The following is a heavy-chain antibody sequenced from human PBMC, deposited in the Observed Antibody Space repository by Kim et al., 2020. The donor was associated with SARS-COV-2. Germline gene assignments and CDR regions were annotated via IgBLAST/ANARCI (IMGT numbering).Heavy chain of an antibody. J-gene: IGHJ4*02. Sequence: RPKWYNDYAASVKNRITINPDTSKNQFSLHLNSVTPEDTAVYYCARGDLDYWGQGTLVTVSS. V-gene: IGHV6-1*01. D-gene: IGHD2-21*01. CDR2: RPKWYN. CDR3: ARGDLDY.